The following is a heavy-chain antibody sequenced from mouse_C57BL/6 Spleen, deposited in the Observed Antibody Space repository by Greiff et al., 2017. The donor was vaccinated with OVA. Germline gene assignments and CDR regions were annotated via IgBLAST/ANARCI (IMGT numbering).Heavy chain of an antibody. Sequence: VMLVESGPELVKPGASVKISCKASGYAFSSSWMNWVKQRPGKGLEWIGRIYPGDGDTNYNGKFKGKATLTADKSSSTAYMQLSSLTSEDSAVYFCARSENWDGYAMDYWGQGTSVTVSS. D-gene: IGHD4-1*01. V-gene: IGHV1-82*01. CDR1: GYAFSSSW. J-gene: IGHJ4*01. CDR2: IYPGDGDT. CDR3: ARSENWDGYAMDY.